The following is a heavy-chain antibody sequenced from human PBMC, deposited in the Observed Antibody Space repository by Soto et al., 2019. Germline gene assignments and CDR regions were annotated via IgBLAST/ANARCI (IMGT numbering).Heavy chain of an antibody. J-gene: IGHJ4*02. CDR1: GFAFSSYW. V-gene: IGHV3-7*01. CDR2: IEQDGSEK. Sequence: PGGSLRLSCAASGFAFSSYWMTWVRQAPGKGLEWVANIEQDGSEKYYVDSVKGRFTISRDNPKNSVSLQMNSLRAEDTAVYYCARGGTLTLRYWGQGTLVTVSS. D-gene: IGHD4-17*01. CDR3: ARGGTLTLRY.